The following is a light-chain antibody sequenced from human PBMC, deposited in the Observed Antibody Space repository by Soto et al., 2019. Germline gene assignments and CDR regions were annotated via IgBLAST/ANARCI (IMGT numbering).Light chain of an antibody. J-gene: IGLJ1*01. CDR3: GAWDDRLTAYV. CDR1: GSNVGYNS. CDR2: DNY. V-gene: IGLV1-51*01. Sequence: QSVLTQPPSLSAVPGQEVTISCSGSGSNVGYNSVSWYQQLPGTAPKLLIYDNYKRPSGIPARFSGSKSGTSASLGITGLQTGDEADYYCGAWDDRLTAYVFGSGTKLTVL.